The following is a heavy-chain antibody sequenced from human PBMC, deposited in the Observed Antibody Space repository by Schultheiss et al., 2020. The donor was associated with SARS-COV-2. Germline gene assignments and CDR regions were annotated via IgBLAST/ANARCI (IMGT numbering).Heavy chain of an antibody. Sequence: SQTLSLTCTVSGGSISSYYWSWIRQPPGKGLEWIGYIYYSGSTNYNPSLKSRVIISVDTSKNQFSLKLSSVTAADTAVYYCARLGIAARPQADYWGQGTLVTVSS. D-gene: IGHD6-6*01. CDR1: GGSISSYY. CDR3: ARLGIAARPQADY. CDR2: IYYSGST. V-gene: IGHV4-59*08. J-gene: IGHJ4*02.